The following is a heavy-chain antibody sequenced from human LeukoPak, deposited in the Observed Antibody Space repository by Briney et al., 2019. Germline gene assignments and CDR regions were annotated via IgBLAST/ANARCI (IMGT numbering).Heavy chain of an antibody. CDR1: GGSFSGYY. D-gene: IGHD6-6*01. J-gene: IGHJ5*02. V-gene: IGHV4-34*01. CDR3: ARGPSARRWFDP. CDR2: INHSGST. Sequence: PSETLSLTCAVYGGSFSGYYWSWIRQPPGKGLEWIGEINHSGSTNYNPSLKSRVTISVDTSKNQFSLKLSPVTAADTAVYYCARGPSARRWFDPWGQGTLVTVSS.